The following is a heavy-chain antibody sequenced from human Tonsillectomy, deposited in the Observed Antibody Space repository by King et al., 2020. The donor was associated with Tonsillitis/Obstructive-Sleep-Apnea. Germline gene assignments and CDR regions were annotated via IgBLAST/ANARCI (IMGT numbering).Heavy chain of an antibody. Sequence: VQLVESGGGVVQPGRSLRLSCAASGFTFSSYAMHWVRQAPGKGLEWVAFLSYDGSNEYYADSVKGRFTISRDNSNNTLYLQMNSLRDEDTAVYYCTRGFFYFYVVAGKTDFDQWGQGTLVTVSS. D-gene: IGHD6-19*01. J-gene: IGHJ4*02. CDR3: TRGFFYFYVVAGKTDFDQ. CDR1: GFTFSSYA. CDR2: LSYDGSNE. V-gene: IGHV3-30*01.